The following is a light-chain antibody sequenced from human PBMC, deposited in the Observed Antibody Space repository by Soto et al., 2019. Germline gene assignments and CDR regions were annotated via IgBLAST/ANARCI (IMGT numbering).Light chain of an antibody. CDR2: GAS. CDR1: ESVRSN. CDR3: QHHSKWPRT. J-gene: IGKJ3*01. Sequence: EIVMTQSPATLSVSPGERATLSCRASESVRSNSAWCQQKPGQHPSLLFYGASTRATDIPARVSCTGSGTEFTLTISILQSEDFAVYFCQHHSKWPRTFGPGTKVEIK. V-gene: IGKV3-15*01.